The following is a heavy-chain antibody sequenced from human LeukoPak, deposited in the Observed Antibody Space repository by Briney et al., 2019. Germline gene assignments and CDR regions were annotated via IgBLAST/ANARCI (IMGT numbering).Heavy chain of an antibody. J-gene: IGHJ5*02. D-gene: IGHD6-19*01. V-gene: IGHV4-39*01. CDR2: IFYSGHS. CDR3: ARHELGSRGWQPGWFDP. CDR1: GGSISTNNYY. Sequence: SETLSLTCTASGGSISTNNYYWGWIPPPQGQGLEWVVSIFYSGHSYYDPARKRLVTISVDPSKTHFSLKVNSVTAADTAVYYCARHELGSRGWQPGWFDPWGQGTLVTVSS.